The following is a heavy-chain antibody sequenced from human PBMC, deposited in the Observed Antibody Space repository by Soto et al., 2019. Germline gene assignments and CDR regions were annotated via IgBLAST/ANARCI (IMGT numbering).Heavy chain of an antibody. D-gene: IGHD3-3*02. V-gene: IGHV4-30-4*01. Sequence: QVQLQESGPGLVKPSQTLSLTCTVSGGSISSGDYYWSWIRQPPGKGLAWIGSIYYSGSTYYNPSLKSRVTRSVETSKNQSSLKLNSVTAADPAVYYCASRHSITYFDYWGQGTLVSVSS. J-gene: IGHJ4*02. CDR1: GGSISSGDYY. CDR3: ASRHSITYFDY. CDR2: IYYSGST.